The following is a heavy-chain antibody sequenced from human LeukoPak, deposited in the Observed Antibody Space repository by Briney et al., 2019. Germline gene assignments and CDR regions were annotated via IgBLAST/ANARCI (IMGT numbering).Heavy chain of an antibody. J-gene: IGHJ6*03. CDR2: IIPIFGTA. CDR1: GGTFSSYA. CDR3: ARDQMQQLVHYYYMDV. Sequence: SVKLSCKASGGTFSSYAISWLRQAPGQGLEWMGRIIPIFGTANYAQKFQGRVTITTDESTSTAYMELSSLRSEDTAVYYCARDQMQQLVHYYYMDVWGKGTTVTVSS. V-gene: IGHV1-69*05. D-gene: IGHD6-6*01.